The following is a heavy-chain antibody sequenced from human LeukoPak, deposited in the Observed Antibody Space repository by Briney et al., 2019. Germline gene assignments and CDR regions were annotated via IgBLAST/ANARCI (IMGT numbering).Heavy chain of an antibody. Sequence: GSVKVSCKASGYIFTNYGISWMRQAPGQGLEWMGWISPYNGNTNFAHKLQGRVTMTTDTSTSTAYMELRSLRSDDTAMYFCARFSTVPTILDSWGQGTLVTVSS. V-gene: IGHV1-18*01. D-gene: IGHD5-12*01. CDR2: ISPYNGNT. CDR3: ARFSTVPTILDS. CDR1: GYIFTNYG. J-gene: IGHJ4*02.